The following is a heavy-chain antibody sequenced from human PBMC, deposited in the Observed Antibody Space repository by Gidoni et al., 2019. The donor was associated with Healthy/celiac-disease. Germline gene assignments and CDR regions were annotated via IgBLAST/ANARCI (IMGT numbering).Heavy chain of an antibody. CDR1: GYTFTGYY. V-gene: IGHV1-2*02. Sequence: QVQLVQSGAEVKKPGASVKVSCKASGYTFTGYYLHWVRQAPGQGLEWMGWINPNSGGTNYAQKFQGRVTMTRDTSISTAYMELSRLRSDDTAVYYCARAPRDIVVVPAAPHFDYWGQGTLVTVSS. CDR2: INPNSGGT. CDR3: ARAPRDIVVVPAAPHFDY. J-gene: IGHJ4*02. D-gene: IGHD2-2*01.